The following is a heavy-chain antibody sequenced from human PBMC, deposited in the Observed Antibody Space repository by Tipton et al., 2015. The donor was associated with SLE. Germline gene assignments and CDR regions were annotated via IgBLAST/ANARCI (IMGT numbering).Heavy chain of an antibody. CDR1: GGSFSGYY. J-gene: IGHJ4*02. CDR3: ARVGGWDYDSSGYYEGCFDY. CDR2: INHSGST. V-gene: IGHV4-34*01. Sequence: TLSLTCAVYGGSFSGYYWSWIRQPPGKGLEGIGEINHSGSTNYNPSLKSRVTISVDTSKNQFSLKLSSVTAADTAVYYCARVGGWDYDSSGYYEGCFDYWGQGTLVTVSS. D-gene: IGHD3-22*01.